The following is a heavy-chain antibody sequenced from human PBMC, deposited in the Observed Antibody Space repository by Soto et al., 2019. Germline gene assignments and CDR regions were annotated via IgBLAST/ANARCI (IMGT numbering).Heavy chain of an antibody. J-gene: IGHJ4*02. CDR2: ISAYNGST. D-gene: IGHD6-19*01. CDR1: GYTFTSYG. V-gene: IGHV1-18*01. CDR3: AMVAGWYSSGWDLDY. Sequence: ASVKVSCKASGYTFTSYGISWVRQAPGQGLEWMGWISAYNGSTNYAQKLQGRVTMTTDMSTSTAYMELKSLRSDDKAGYYCAMVAGWYSSGWDLDYWGQGTLVTVSS.